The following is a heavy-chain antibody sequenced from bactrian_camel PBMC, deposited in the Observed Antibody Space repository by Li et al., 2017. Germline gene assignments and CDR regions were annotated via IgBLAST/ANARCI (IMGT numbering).Heavy chain of an antibody. CDR2: IRRDDLT. D-gene: IGHD4*01. CDR3: AASHSFILTPRFYRLESSDYPY. J-gene: IGHJ4*01. Sequence: VQLVESGGGSVQAGGSLRLSCAPSGLSVSDSSMAWFRPSPGKEPEAVAAIRRDDLTAYTDSVKGRFTISKDNAENSLFLQMSNLKPEDTAMCYCAASHSFILTPRFYRLESSDYPYRGQGTQVTVS. V-gene: IGHV3S55*01. CDR1: GLSVSDSS.